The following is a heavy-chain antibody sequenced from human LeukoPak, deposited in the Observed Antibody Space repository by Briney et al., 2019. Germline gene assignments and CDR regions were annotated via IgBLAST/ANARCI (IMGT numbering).Heavy chain of an antibody. Sequence: SETLSLTCAVSGVSINNGGYSWSWIRQPPGKGLEWIGYVYDSETYHNPSLKSRVTIAIDTCKNQFSLKLSSVTAADTAVYYCASHSGGYAYWGQGTLVTVSS. CDR1: GVSINNGGYS. J-gene: IGHJ4*02. D-gene: IGHD5-12*01. CDR3: ASHSGGYAY. V-gene: IGHV4-30-4*07. CDR2: VYDSET.